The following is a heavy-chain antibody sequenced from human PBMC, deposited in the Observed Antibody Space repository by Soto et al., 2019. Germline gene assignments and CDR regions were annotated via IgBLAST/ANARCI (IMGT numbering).Heavy chain of an antibody. CDR2: ISYDGSNK. CDR1: GFTFSSYA. Sequence: GGSLRLSCAASGFTFSSYAMPWVRQAPGKGLEGVAVISYDGSNKYYADSVKGRFTISRDNSKNTLYLQMNSLRAEDTAVYYCARDGTGGSYYYGSGRTPNFDYWGQGTLVTVSS. V-gene: IGHV3-30-3*01. D-gene: IGHD3-10*01. J-gene: IGHJ4*02. CDR3: ARDGTGGSYYYGSGRTPNFDY.